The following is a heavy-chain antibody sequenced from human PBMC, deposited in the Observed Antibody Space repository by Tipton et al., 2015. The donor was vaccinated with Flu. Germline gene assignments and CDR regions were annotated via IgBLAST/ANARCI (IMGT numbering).Heavy chain of an antibody. CDR2: INHSGST. J-gene: IGHJ4*02. V-gene: IGHV4-34*01. CDR1: GGSFSGYY. Sequence: GSLRLSCAVYGGSFSGYYWSWIRQPPGKGLEWIGEINHSGSTNYNPSLKSRVTISVDTSKNQFSLKLSSVTAADTAVYYCARSKVAAGTESFDYWGQGTLVTVSS. D-gene: IGHD6-13*01. CDR3: ARSKVAAGTESFDY.